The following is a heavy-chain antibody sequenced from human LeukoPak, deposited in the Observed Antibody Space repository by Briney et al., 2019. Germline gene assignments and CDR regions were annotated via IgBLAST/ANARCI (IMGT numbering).Heavy chain of an antibody. Sequence: GGSLRLSCATSGFTFSSYPMTWVRQAPGKGLEWVSAISGSGGSAYYADSVKGRFTISRDNSKNTLYLQMNSLRAEDTAVYYCAKDRPPNRITTFGVVTLYFDYWGQGTLVTVSS. V-gene: IGHV3-23*01. CDR2: ISGSGGSA. J-gene: IGHJ4*02. CDR3: AKDRPPNRITTFGVVTLYFDY. CDR1: GFTFSSYP. D-gene: IGHD3-3*01.